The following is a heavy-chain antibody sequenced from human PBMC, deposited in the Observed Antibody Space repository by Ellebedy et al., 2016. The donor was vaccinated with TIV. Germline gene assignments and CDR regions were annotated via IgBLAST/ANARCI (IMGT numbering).Heavy chain of an antibody. Sequence: ASVKVSCKVSGYTLTELSMHWVRQAPGKGLEWMGGSDPEDGETIYAQKFQGRVTMTEDISTDTAYMEMSSLRSEDTAVYYCAKYGDYGAMDVWGQGTTVTVSS. CDR3: AKYGDYGAMDV. V-gene: IGHV1-24*01. J-gene: IGHJ6*02. CDR1: GYTLTELS. CDR2: SDPEDGET. D-gene: IGHD4-17*01.